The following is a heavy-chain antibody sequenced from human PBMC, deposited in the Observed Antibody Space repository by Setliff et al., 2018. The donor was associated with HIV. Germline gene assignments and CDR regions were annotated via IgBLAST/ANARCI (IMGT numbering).Heavy chain of an antibody. CDR2: IYYSGST. CDR3: ARGGLTAAGTLLLVGYFDY. V-gene: IGHV4-30-4*08. D-gene: IGHD6-13*01. J-gene: IGHJ4*02. CDR1: GGSISSGDYY. Sequence: SETLSLTCTVSGGSISSGDYYWSWIRQPPGKGLEWIGYIYYSGSTYYNPSLKSRVTISVDTSKNQFSLKLSSVTAADTAVYYCARGGLTAAGTLLLVGYFDYWGQGTLVTVSS.